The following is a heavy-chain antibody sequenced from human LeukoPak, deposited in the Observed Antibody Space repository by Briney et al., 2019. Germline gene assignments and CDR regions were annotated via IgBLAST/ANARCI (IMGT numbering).Heavy chain of an antibody. CDR3: ARDPFVVVPAAMPYYYYGMDV. J-gene: IGHJ6*02. Sequence: SETLSLTCIVSGGSISSYYWSWIRQPPGRGLEWVGCISSTGSTNYNPSLKSRVTISLDTSKNQVSLKLTSVTAADTALYYCARDPFVVVPAAMPYYYYGMDVWGQGTTVTVSS. CDR1: GGSISSYY. CDR2: ISSTGST. V-gene: IGHV4-59*08. D-gene: IGHD2-2*01.